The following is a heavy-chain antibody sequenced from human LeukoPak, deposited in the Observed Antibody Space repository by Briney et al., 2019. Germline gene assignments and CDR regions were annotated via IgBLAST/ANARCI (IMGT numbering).Heavy chain of an antibody. Sequence: SETLSLTCTVSGGSISSSSYYWGWIRQPPGKGLEWIGSIYHSGSTYYNPSLKSRVTISVDTSKNQFSLKLSSVTAADTAVYYCARDDWQQYIDYWGQGTLVTVSS. CDR1: GGSISSSSYY. CDR2: IYHSGST. CDR3: ARDDWQQYIDY. D-gene: IGHD6-13*01. J-gene: IGHJ4*02. V-gene: IGHV4-39*07.